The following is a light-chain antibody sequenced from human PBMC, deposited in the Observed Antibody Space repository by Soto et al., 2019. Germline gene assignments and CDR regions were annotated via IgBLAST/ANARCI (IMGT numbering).Light chain of an antibody. Sequence: EIVVTQSPATLSVSPGERATLSCRASQSVSTNVAWYQQKPGQAPRLLIYGPSTRASGVPARFSGSGSGREFTLTISSLQYEDFAVYYCHHYEDWPPAFGQGTKVEVK. CDR1: QSVSTN. V-gene: IGKV3-15*01. J-gene: IGKJ1*01. CDR2: GPS. CDR3: HHYEDWPPA.